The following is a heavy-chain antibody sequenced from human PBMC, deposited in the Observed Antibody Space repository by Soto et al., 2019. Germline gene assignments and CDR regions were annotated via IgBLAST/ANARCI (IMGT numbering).Heavy chain of an antibody. J-gene: IGHJ6*02. V-gene: IGHV4-59*01. CDR2: IYYSGST. D-gene: IGHD3-10*01. CDR1: GGSISSYY. CDR3: ARDHPVYKGSGSYPPQYYYYGMDV. Sequence: ASETLSLTCTVSGGSISSYYWSWIRQPPGKGLEWIGYIYYSGSTNYNPSLKSRVTISVDTSKNQFSLKLSSVTAADTAVYYCARDHPVYKGSGSYPPQYYYYGMDVWGQGTTVTVSS.